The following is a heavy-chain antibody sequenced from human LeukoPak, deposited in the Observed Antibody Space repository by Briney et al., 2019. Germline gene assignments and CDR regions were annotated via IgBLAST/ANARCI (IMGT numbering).Heavy chain of an antibody. V-gene: IGHV3-23*01. CDR2: ISGSGGST. D-gene: IGHD6-13*01. CDR3: AKDVEQQLVLVGAFDI. J-gene: IGHJ3*02. Sequence: PGGSLRLSCAASGFTFSSYAMSWVRQAPGKGLEWVSAISGSGGSTYYADSVKGRFTISRDNSKNTLYLQMNSLRAEDTAVYYCAKDVEQQLVLVGAFDIWGQGTMVTVSS. CDR1: GFTFSSYA.